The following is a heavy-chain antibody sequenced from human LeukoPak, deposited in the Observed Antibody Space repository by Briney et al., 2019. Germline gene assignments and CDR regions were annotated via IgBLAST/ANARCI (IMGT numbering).Heavy chain of an antibody. CDR3: ARPIAAAATFDY. J-gene: IGHJ4*02. D-gene: IGHD6-13*01. Sequence: PSETLSLTCTVSGGSISSSSYYWGWIRQPPGKGLEWIGSIYYSGSTYYNPSLKSRVTISVDTSKNQFSLKLSSVTAADTAVYYCARPIAAAATFDYWGQGTLVTVSS. CDR2: IYYSGST. V-gene: IGHV4-39*07. CDR1: GGSISSSSYY.